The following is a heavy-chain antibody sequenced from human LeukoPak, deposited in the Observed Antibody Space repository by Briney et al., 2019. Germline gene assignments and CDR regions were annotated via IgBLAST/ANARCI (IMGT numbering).Heavy chain of an antibody. CDR3: ARQYYDILTDPNYFDS. CDR1: GYIFSNYW. V-gene: IGHV5-51*01. CDR2: ILPANSET. J-gene: IGHJ4*02. D-gene: IGHD3-9*01. Sequence: PGESLTISCTGSGYIFSNYWIGWVRQMPGKGLEWVGIILPANSETIYSRSFKSNVTMSADKSISTAYLQCITLKSADTAMYYCARQYYDILTDPNYFDSWGQGTLVTVSS.